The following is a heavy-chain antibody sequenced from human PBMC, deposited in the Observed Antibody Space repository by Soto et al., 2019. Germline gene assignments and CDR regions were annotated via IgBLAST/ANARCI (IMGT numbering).Heavy chain of an antibody. J-gene: IGHJ4*02. Sequence: QVQLVESGGGVVQPGRSLRLSCAASGFTFSSYAMHWVRQAPGKGLEWVAVISYDGSNKYYADSVKGRFTISRDNSKNTLYLQMNSLRAEDTAVYYCARDLVAQSIYFDYWGQGTLVTVSS. CDR3: ARDLVAQSIYFDY. CDR1: GFTFSSYA. D-gene: IGHD2-15*01. CDR2: ISYDGSNK. V-gene: IGHV3-30-3*01.